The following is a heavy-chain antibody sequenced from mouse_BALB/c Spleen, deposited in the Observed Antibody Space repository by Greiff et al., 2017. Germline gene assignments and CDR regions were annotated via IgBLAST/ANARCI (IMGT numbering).Heavy chain of an antibody. V-gene: IGHV5-4*02. D-gene: IGHD1-2*01. J-gene: IGHJ4*01. Sequence: EVQGVESGGGLVKPGGSLKLSCAASGFTFSDYYMYWVRQTPEKRLEWVATISDGGSYTYYPDSVKGRFTISRDNAKNNLYLQMSSLKSEDTAMYYCAREGALLRLRYAMDYWGQGTSVTVSS. CDR3: AREGALLRLRYAMDY. CDR2: ISDGGSYT. CDR1: GFTFSDYY.